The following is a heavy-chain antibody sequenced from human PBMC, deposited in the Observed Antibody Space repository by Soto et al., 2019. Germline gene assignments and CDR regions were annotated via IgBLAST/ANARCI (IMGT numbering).Heavy chain of an antibody. J-gene: IGHJ4*02. V-gene: IGHV1-69*02. CDR2: IIPILGIA. CDR3: ARIVSRNTVLFDY. CDR1: GGTFSSYT. Sequence: QVQLVQSGAEVKKPGSSVKVSCKASGGTFSSYTISWVRQAPGQGIEWMGRIIPILGIANYAQKFQGRVTITADKSTSTAYMELSSLRSEDTAVYYCARIVSRNTVLFDYWGQGTLVTVSS. D-gene: IGHD4-17*01.